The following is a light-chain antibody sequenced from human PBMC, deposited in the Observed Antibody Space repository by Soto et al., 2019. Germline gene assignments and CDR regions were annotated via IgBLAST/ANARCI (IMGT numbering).Light chain of an antibody. CDR2: KAS. V-gene: IGKV1-5*03. CDR3: QQYDSYPWT. CDR1: QSISTW. J-gene: IGKJ1*01. Sequence: DIQMTQSPSTLSASVGDRVSITCRASQSISTWLAWYQQKPGKVPKLLIYKASSLESGVPSRFSGSGSGTEFTLTISSLQPDDFAGYYCQQYDSYPWTFGQGTKVEIK.